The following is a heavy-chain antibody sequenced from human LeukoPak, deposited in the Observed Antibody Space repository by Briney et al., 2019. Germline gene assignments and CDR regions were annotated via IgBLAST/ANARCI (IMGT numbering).Heavy chain of an antibody. CDR3: ARDLGWLQFDF. Sequence: GGSLRLSCAASGFSISNSWMNWVRQGPGKGLEWVANINPDASVINYADSVKGRFTISRDNAKNSLYLQIDSLRAEDTAVYYCARDLGWLQFDFWGQGTLVTASS. CDR2: INPDASVI. V-gene: IGHV3-7*01. D-gene: IGHD5-24*01. CDR1: GFSISNSW. J-gene: IGHJ4*02.